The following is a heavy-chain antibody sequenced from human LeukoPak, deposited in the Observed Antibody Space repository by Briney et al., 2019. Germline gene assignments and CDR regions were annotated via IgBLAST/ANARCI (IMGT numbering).Heavy chain of an antibody. D-gene: IGHD2-2*01. J-gene: IGHJ3*02. CDR2: INPNSGGT. V-gene: IGHV1-2*02. Sequence: ASVKVSCKASGYTFSSYYMHWVRQAPGQGLEWMGWINPNSGGTNYAQKFQGRVTMTRDTSTSTAYMELRSLRSDDTAVYYCATLDVVVPAARDAFDIWGQGTMVTVSS. CDR1: GYTFSSYY. CDR3: ATLDVVVPAARDAFDI.